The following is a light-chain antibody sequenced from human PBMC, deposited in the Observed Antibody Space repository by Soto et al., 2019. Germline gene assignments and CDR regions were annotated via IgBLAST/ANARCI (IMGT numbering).Light chain of an antibody. CDR2: EVR. V-gene: IGLV2-14*03. J-gene: IGLJ1*01. Sequence: QSALTQPASVSGSTGQSITISCTGTSSDVGAYDFVSWYQQHPDKAPKLMIYEVRNRPSGVSNRFSGSKSVNTATLTISGLQAEDEADYYCSSYTTSSTRVFGTGTKVTVL. CDR3: SSYTTSSTRV. CDR1: SSDVGAYDF.